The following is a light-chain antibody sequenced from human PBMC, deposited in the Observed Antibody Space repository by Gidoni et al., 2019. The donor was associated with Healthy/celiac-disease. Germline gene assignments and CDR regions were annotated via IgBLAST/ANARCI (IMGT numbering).Light chain of an antibody. V-gene: IGLV2-11*01. CDR1: SSDVGGYNY. Sequence: QSALTPPRPVSGSPGPSVTISCTGTSSDVGGYNYVSWYQQHPGKAPKLMIYDVSKRPSGVPDRFSGSKSGNTASLTISGLQAEDEADYYCCSYAGSGHVVFGGGTKLTVL. CDR3: CSYAGSGHVV. CDR2: DVS. J-gene: IGLJ2*01.